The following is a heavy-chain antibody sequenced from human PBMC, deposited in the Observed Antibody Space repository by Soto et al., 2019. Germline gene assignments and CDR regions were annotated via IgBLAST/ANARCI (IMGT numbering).Heavy chain of an antibody. Sequence: ESGGGLVQPGGSLRLSCAASGFTFSDHYMDWVRQAPGKGLEWVGRTRNKANSYTTEYAASVKGRFTISRDDSKNSLYLQMNSLKTEDTAVYYCARYGDGFDPWGQGTLVTVSS. V-gene: IGHV3-72*01. CDR3: ARYGDGFDP. J-gene: IGHJ5*02. CDR1: GFTFSDHY. CDR2: TRNKANSYTT. D-gene: IGHD3-10*01.